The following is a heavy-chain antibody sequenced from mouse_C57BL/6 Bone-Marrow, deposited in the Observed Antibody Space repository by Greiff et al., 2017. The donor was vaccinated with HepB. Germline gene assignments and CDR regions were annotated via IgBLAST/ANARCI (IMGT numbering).Heavy chain of an antibody. CDR2: INPSTGGT. D-gene: IGHD1-1*01. J-gene: IGHJ1*01. CDR3: ARCFTTVPYWYFDV. CDR1: GYSFTGYY. V-gene: IGHV1-42*01. Sequence: VQLQQPGAELVKPGASVKISCKASGYSFTGYYMNWVKQSPEKSLEWIGEINPSTGGTTYNQKFKAKATLTVDKSSSTAYMQLKSLTSEDSAVYYCARCFTTVPYWYFDVWGAGTTVTVSS.